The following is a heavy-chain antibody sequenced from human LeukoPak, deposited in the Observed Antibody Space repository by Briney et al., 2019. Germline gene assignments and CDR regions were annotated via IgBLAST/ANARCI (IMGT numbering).Heavy chain of an antibody. D-gene: IGHD6-13*01. Sequence: KTGGSLRLSCVASGFTFSAYTMNWVRQAPGKGLEWVSSISSSGNYINYADSMKGQFTISRDNAKNSLYLQMNSLRAEDTAVYYCARSRAAVTPDWFDPWGQGTLVTVSS. CDR1: GFTFSAYT. CDR3: ARSRAAVTPDWFDP. V-gene: IGHV3-21*01. CDR2: ISSSGNYI. J-gene: IGHJ5*02.